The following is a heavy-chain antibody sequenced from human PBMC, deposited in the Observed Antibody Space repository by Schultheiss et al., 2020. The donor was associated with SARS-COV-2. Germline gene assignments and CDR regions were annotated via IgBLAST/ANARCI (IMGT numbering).Heavy chain of an antibody. Sequence: GSLRLSCAVYGGSFSGYYWSWIRQPPGKGLEWIGEINHSGSTNYNPSLKSRVTISVDTSKNQFSLKLSSVTAADTAVYYCARLKDYESGGPPRYYFDYWGQGTLVTVSS. CDR1: GGSFSGYY. CDR3: ARLKDYESGGPPRYYFDY. V-gene: IGHV4-34*01. D-gene: IGHD3-22*01. J-gene: IGHJ4*02. CDR2: INHSGST.